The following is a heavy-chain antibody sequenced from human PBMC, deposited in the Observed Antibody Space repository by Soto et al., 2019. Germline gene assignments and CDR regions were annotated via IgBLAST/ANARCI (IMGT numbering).Heavy chain of an antibody. CDR1: GFSLSNARMG. CDR3: ARTGGYCSSTSCYGPYYFDY. Sequence: SGPTLVNPTETLTLTCTVSGFSLSNARMGVSWIRQPPGKALEWLAHIFSSDEKSYSTSLKSRLTISRDTSKSQVVLTMTNMDPVDTATYYCARTGGYCSSTSCYGPYYFDYWGQGTLVTSPQ. D-gene: IGHD2-2*01. V-gene: IGHV2-26*01. J-gene: IGHJ4*02. CDR2: IFSSDEK.